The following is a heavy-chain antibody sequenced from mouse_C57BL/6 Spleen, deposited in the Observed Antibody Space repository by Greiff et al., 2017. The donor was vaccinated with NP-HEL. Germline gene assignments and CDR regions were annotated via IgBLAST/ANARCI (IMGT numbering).Heavy chain of an antibody. CDR2: IYPGDGDT. J-gene: IGHJ3*01. V-gene: IGHV1-82*01. D-gene: IGHD2-1*01. Sequence: VQLQQSGPELVKPGASVKISCKASGYAFSSSWMNWVKQRPGKGLEWIGRIYPGDGDTNYNGKFKGKATLTADKSSSTAYMQLSSLTSEDSAVYVCARSEGNYLFAYWGQGTLVTVSA. CDR1: GYAFSSSW. CDR3: ARSEGNYLFAY.